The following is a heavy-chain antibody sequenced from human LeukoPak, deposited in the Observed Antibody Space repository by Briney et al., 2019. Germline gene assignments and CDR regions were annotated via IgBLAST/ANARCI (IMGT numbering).Heavy chain of an antibody. CDR2: ILYDGNNE. CDR1: GFTFSGFT. CDR3: ARDGDGAAAGIYTY. J-gene: IGHJ4*02. D-gene: IGHD6-13*01. V-gene: IGHV3-30-3*01. Sequence: PGTSLRLSCATSGFTFSGFTMHWVRQAPGKGLEWVAIILYDGNNEFYADSVKGRFTISRDNSKKTLYLQMNTSTTEDTAVYYCARDGDGAAAGIYTYWGQGTLVIVSS.